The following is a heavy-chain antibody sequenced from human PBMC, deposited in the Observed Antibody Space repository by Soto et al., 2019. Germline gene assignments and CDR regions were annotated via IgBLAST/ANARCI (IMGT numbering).Heavy chain of an antibody. D-gene: IGHD1-26*01. J-gene: IGHJ3*02. Sequence: AVQVSCKTSGYAFTSYGISWVRQAPGQEREGMGWISAYNGNTNYPHNLQGRVTITTDTSKNTDYMELRSLRSADTAVYYCASWLGASYAFDIWGQGTMGNVPS. V-gene: IGHV1-18*01. CDR3: ASWLGASYAFDI. CDR1: GYAFTSYG. CDR2: ISAYNGNT.